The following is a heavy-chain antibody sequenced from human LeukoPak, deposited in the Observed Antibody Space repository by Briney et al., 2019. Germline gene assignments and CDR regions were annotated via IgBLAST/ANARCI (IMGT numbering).Heavy chain of an antibody. CDR2: ISYDGNNQ. D-gene: IGHD2-15*01. J-gene: IGHJ4*02. CDR3: AKCRIIAAAFGFFDY. Sequence: GGSLRLSCAASGFTFSSYSMNWVRQAPGKGLEWVAVISYDGNNQYYADSLKGRFTISRDNSKNTLYLEMNSLTAEDTAVYYCAKCRIIAAAFGFFDYWGQGTLVTVSS. CDR1: GFTFSSYS. V-gene: IGHV3-30*18.